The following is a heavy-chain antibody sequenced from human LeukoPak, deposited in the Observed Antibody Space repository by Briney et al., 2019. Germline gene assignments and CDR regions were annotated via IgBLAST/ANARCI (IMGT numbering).Heavy chain of an antibody. Sequence: SQTLSLTCTVSGGSMGRTSYYWSWIRQPAGKGLEGLGRIYNSGTTNYNPSLQSRVTISIDTAKNQFSLNLSSVTAADTAIYYCARFYCGRDCYVYYYYYMDVWGKGTTVTISS. V-gene: IGHV4-61*02. CDR3: ARFYCGRDCYVYYYYYMDV. CDR2: IYNSGTT. CDR1: GGSMGRTSYY. D-gene: IGHD2-21*02. J-gene: IGHJ6*03.